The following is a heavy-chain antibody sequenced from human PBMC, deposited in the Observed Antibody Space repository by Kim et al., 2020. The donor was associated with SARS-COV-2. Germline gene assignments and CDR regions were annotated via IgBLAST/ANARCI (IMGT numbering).Heavy chain of an antibody. J-gene: IGHJ4*03. CDR2: ISGSGGRI. CDR1: GFTFSSYG. V-gene: IGHV3-23*01. D-gene: IGHD5-18*01. CDR3: AKGGGREQRYFDN. Sequence: GGSLRLSCAASGFTFSSYGMSWVRQAPGKGLEWVSFISGSGGRIYYADSVNGRFTISRDNSKNTLYLQMSSLRDEDTAVYYCAKGGGREQRYFDNWG.